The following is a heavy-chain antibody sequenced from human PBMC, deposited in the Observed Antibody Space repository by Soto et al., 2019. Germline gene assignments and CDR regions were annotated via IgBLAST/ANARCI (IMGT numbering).Heavy chain of an antibody. CDR2: IKQDGSEK. D-gene: IGHD3-3*01. CDR1: GFTFSRNW. V-gene: IGHV3-7*03. J-gene: IGHJ6*02. Sequence: GGSLRLSCVVSGFTFSRNWMSWVRQAPGKGLEWVANIKQDGSEKYYVDSVRGRFTISRDNARNSLYLQMNSLRAEDTAVYYCARHEFYDFWSGFGAMDVWGQGTTVTVSS. CDR3: ARHEFYDFWSGFGAMDV.